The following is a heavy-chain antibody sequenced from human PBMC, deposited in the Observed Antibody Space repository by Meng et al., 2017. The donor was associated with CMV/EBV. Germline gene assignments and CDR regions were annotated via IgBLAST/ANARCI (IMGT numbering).Heavy chain of an antibody. V-gene: IGHV1-8*03. D-gene: IGHD2-2*01. J-gene: IGHJ5*02. CDR1: GYTFTSYD. CDR3: ARGPISPRYCSSTSCRYWFDP. Sequence: ASVKVSCKASGYTFTSYDINWVRQAPGQGLEWMGWMNPNSGNTGYAQKFQGRVTITRNTSISTAYMELSSLRSEDTAVYYCARGPISPRYCSSTSCRYWFDPWGQGTLVTVSS. CDR2: MNPNSGNT.